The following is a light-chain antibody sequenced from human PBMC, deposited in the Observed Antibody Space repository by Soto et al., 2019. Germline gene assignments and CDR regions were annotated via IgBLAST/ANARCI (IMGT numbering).Light chain of an antibody. Sequence: EVVMTQSPATLSVSPGERATLSCRASQRISSNLAWYQQRRGQAPRLLIYGASTRAPGIPARFSGSGSETEFTLTISSLQSEDFAVYYCQQYGNSRYMFGQGTKLEIK. J-gene: IGKJ2*01. CDR1: QRISSN. V-gene: IGKV3-15*01. CDR3: QQYGNSRYM. CDR2: GAS.